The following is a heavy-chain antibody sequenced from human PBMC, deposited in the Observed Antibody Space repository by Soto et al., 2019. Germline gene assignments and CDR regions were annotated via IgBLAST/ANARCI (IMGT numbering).Heavy chain of an antibody. CDR3: AIGVEMYSSGSGSACDI. CDR1: GDSVSSNSAA. V-gene: IGHV6-1*01. D-gene: IGHD6-25*01. J-gene: IGHJ3*02. CDR2: TYYRSKWYN. Sequence: SQPLSLTCTISGDSVSSNSAAWNWIRQSPSRGLEWLGRTYYRSKWYNDYAVSVKRRLTINPDTSKNQFSLQLNSVTPEDTAVYYCAIGVEMYSSGSGSACDIWGQGTRVTVSS.